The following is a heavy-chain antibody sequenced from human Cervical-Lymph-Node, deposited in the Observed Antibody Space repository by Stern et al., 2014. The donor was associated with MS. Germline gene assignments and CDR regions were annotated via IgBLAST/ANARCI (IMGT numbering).Heavy chain of an antibody. CDR3: TTDLVYADY. Sequence: EVQLVESGGGLVEPGGSLRLSCAASGFTSFNNAWMNWVRQAPGKGLEWVGRIKTKSAGETTDYAAPVKGRFTISRDDSKNTLYLQMHSLETGDTAVYYCTTDLVYADYWGQGTLVTVSS. J-gene: IGHJ4*02. CDR1: GFTSFNNAW. CDR2: IKTKSAGETT. V-gene: IGHV3-15*01. D-gene: IGHD1-14*01.